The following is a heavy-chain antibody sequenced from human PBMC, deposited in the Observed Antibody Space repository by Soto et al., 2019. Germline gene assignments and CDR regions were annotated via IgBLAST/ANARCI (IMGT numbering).Heavy chain of an antibody. Sequence: TSETLSLTRAVSGGSLSSSNWWSWVPPPPGKGLEWIGEIYHSGSTNYNPSLKSRVTISVDKSKNQFSLKLSSVTAADTAVYYCARSHSSSWEMAYYYGMDVWGQGTTVTVSS. J-gene: IGHJ6*02. V-gene: IGHV4-4*02. CDR1: GGSLSSSNW. CDR3: ARSHSSSWEMAYYYGMDV. CDR2: IYHSGST. D-gene: IGHD6-13*01.